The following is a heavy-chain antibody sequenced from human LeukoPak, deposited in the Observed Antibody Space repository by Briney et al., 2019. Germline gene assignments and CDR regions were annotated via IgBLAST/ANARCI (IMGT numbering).Heavy chain of an antibody. J-gene: IGHJ3*02. CDR1: GYTFTGYY. V-gene: IGHV1-2*02. CDR2: INPNSGCT. D-gene: IGHD2-2*01. CDR3: ARDFLIGFECQLLLIGAFDI. Sequence: SVQVSCKASGYTFTGYYMHWVRQAPGQGLAWMGWINPNSGCTNYAQKFQSRVTMTTVTSISTAYKELSRLRSDDTAVYYCARDFLIGFECQLLLIGAFDIWGQGTMVTVSS.